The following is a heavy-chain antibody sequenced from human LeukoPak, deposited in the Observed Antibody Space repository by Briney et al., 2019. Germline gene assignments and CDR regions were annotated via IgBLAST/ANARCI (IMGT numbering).Heavy chain of an antibody. D-gene: IGHD6-19*01. Sequence: GESLKISCKGSGYSFTSYWIGWVRQMPGKGLEWMGIIYPGDSDTRYSPSFQGQVTISADKSISTAYLQWSSLKASDTAMYYCARSPRYSSGWTGYFQHWGQGTLVTVSS. J-gene: IGHJ1*01. CDR1: GYSFTSYW. V-gene: IGHV5-51*01. CDR3: ARSPRYSSGWTGYFQH. CDR2: IYPGDSDT.